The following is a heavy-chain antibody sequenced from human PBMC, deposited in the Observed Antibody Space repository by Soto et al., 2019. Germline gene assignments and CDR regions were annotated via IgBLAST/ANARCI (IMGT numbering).Heavy chain of an antibody. D-gene: IGHD3-22*01. CDR2: TSFDERYK. CDR3: ARDPRGDYDTAAYFDS. J-gene: IGHJ4*02. V-gene: IGHV3-30*04. Sequence: VQLVESGGGVVQPGRSLRLSCEASGFTFTGYAMHWVRQAPGKGLEWVAITSFDERYKFYAASVKGRFTISRDNSKNTRYLQMDSLSPEDTARYFCARDPRGDYDTAAYFDSWGQGALVIVSS. CDR1: GFTFTGYA.